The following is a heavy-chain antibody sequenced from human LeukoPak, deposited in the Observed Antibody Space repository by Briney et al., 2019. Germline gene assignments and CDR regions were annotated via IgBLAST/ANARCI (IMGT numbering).Heavy chain of an antibody. D-gene: IGHD2-2*01. V-gene: IGHV4-34*01. CDR2: INHSGST. J-gene: IGHJ3*02. CDR1: GGSFIGFH. CDR3: ARGPPDCSSTSCYAFDAFDI. Sequence: PSETLSLTCAVYGGSFIGFHWNWIRQPPGKGLEWIGDINHSGSTNYNPSLTSRVTISVDTSKNQFSLKLSSVTAADTAVYYCARGPPDCSSTSCYAFDAFDIWGQGTMVTVSS.